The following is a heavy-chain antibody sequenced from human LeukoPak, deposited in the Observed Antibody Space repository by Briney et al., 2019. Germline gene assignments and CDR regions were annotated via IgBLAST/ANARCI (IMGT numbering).Heavy chain of an antibody. CDR2: ISYDGSNE. V-gene: IGHV3-30*04. CDR3: ARNVGATSFDY. J-gene: IGHJ4*02. CDR1: GFTFSSYV. Sequence: GGSLRLSCAASGFTFSSYVMHWVRQAPGKGLEWVAIISYDGSNEYYADSVKGRFTISRDNSKNTLYLQMNSLRAEDTAVYYCARNVGATSFDYWGQGTLVTVSS. D-gene: IGHD1-26*01.